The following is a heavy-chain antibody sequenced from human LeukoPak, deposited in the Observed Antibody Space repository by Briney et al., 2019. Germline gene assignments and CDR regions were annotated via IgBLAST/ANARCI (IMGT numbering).Heavy chain of an antibody. J-gene: IGHJ5*02. D-gene: IGHD2-2*01. CDR1: GGSISSYY. CDR2: IYYSGST. V-gene: IGHV4-59*01. Sequence: SETLSLTCTVSGGSISSYYWSWIRQHPGKGLEWLGYIYYSGSTNYNPSLKSRVTISVDTSKNQFSLRLSSVTAADTAVYYCARGERYCSSTSCYYNWFDPWGQGTLVTVSS. CDR3: ARGERYCSSTSCYYNWFDP.